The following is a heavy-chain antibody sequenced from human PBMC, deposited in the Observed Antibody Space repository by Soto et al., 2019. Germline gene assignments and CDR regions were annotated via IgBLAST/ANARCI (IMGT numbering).Heavy chain of an antibody. CDR3: ARVGPPSPSVIWFFDL. Sequence: GGSFRTYAINWVRQAPGQGLEWMGGIIPMLAAPTYAQKFQGRLTITADESTTTVYMELSSLTSEDTAVYYCARVGPPSPSVIWFFDLWGRGTLVTVSS. V-gene: IGHV1-69*01. CDR1: GGSFRTYA. J-gene: IGHJ2*01. D-gene: IGHD2-21*01. CDR2: IIPMLAAP.